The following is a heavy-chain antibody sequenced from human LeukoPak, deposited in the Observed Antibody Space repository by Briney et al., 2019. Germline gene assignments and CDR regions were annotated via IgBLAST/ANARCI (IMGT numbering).Heavy chain of an antibody. Sequence: GGSLRLSCEGSGFIFSNYAMSWVRQVPGKRPEWVSGISASGGRTHYADSVKGRFIISRDSSKNTVFLQMNSLRVDDTALYYCAKDPNGDRVGGFDMLGQGTMVTVSS. CDR1: GFIFSNYA. J-gene: IGHJ3*02. V-gene: IGHV3-23*01. D-gene: IGHD2-15*01. CDR3: AKDPNGDRVGGFDM. CDR2: ISASGGRT.